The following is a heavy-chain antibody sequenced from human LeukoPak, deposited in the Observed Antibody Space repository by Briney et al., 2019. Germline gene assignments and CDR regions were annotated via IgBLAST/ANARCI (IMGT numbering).Heavy chain of an antibody. CDR3: ATYGGVRGLSFDY. D-gene: IGHD3-10*01. V-gene: IGHV4-31*03. J-gene: IGHJ4*02. CDR1: GASISSNDQY. CDR2: THHTGNT. Sequence: PSQTLSLTCTVSGASISSNDQYWSWIRQHPGKGLEWIGYTHHTGNTYYNPSLKSRLTISVDTSRNQFYLKLSSVTAADTAVYYCATYGGVRGLSFDYWGKGTLVTVSS.